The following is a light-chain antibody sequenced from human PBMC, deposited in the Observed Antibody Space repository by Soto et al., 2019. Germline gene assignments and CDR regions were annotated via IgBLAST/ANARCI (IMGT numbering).Light chain of an antibody. V-gene: IGLV1-44*01. CDR1: SSNIGINS. J-gene: IGLJ3*02. Sequence: QAVVTQPPSASGTPGQRVTIFCSGSSSNIGINSVNWYQQLPGTAPKLLMYSNNQRPSGVPDRFSGSKSGTSASLAISGLQSEDEADYYCAAWDDSLNGPVFGGGTQLTVL. CDR2: SNN. CDR3: AAWDDSLNGPV.